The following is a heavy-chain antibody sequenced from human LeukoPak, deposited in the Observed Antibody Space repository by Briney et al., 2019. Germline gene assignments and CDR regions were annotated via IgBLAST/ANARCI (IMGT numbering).Heavy chain of an antibody. CDR2: INHTGST. Sequence: SETLSLTCTVSGGSISSYYWSWIRQPPGKGLEWIGEINHTGSTNYNPSLKSRLTISVDTSKNQFSLKLSSVTAADTAVYYCARHRPPNGRGITLVRGVTTKGFDYWGQGTLVTVSS. V-gene: IGHV4-34*01. J-gene: IGHJ4*02. D-gene: IGHD3-10*01. CDR3: ARHRPPNGRGITLVRGVTTKGFDY. CDR1: GGSISSYY.